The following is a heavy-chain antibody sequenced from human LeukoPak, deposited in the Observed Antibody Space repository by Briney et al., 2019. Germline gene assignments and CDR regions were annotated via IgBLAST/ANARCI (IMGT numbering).Heavy chain of an antibody. CDR2: ISGSGGST. CDR3: AKIPHSSYYYDSSGYLDY. D-gene: IGHD3-22*01. J-gene: IGHJ4*02. Sequence: QPGGSLRLSCAASGFTFSTYAMNWVRQAPGKGLEWVSAISGSGGSTYTADSVKGRFTISRNNSKNTLYLHMNSLRAEDTAIYYCAKIPHSSYYYDSSGYLDYWGQGTLVSVSS. V-gene: IGHV3-23*01. CDR1: GFTFSTYA.